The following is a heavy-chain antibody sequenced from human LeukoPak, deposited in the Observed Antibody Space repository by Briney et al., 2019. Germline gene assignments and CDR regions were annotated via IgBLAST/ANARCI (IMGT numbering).Heavy chain of an antibody. CDR1: GDSIISYY. V-gene: IGHV4-4*07. Sequence: SETLSLTCTVSGDSIISYYWSWIRQPAGKGLEWIGRFYTSGNTNYNPSLKSRVTISVDKSKNQFSLKLSSVTAADTAVYYCARYVLVRPYYYYMDVWGKGTTVTVSS. J-gene: IGHJ6*03. CDR2: FYTSGNT. D-gene: IGHD2/OR15-2a*01. CDR3: ARYVLVRPYYYYMDV.